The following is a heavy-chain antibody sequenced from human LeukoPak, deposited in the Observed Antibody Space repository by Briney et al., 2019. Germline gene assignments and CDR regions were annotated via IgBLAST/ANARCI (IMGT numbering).Heavy chain of an antibody. V-gene: IGHV3-23*01. D-gene: IGHD3-10*02. CDR1: GFTFSSYA. CDR3: AKDRLFGLRVAATYFQH. CDR2: ISGSGGST. J-gene: IGHJ1*01. Sequence: GGSLRLSCAASGFTFSSYAMSWVRQAPGKGLEWVSAISGSGGSTYCADSVKGRFTISRDNSKNTLYLQMNSLRAEDTAVYYCAKDRLFGLRVAATYFQHWGQGTLVTVSS.